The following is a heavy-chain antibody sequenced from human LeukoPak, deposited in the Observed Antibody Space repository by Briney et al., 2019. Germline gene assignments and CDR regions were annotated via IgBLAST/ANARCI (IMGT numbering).Heavy chain of an antibody. Sequence: PSETLSLTCTVSGGSISSSGYYWGWIRQPPGKGLEWIGSMYYSGSTYYNPSLKSRVTISVDTSKNHFSLKLSSVTAADTAVYYCARSSGGYWGQGTLVTVSS. J-gene: IGHJ4*01. CDR1: GGSISSSGYY. CDR3: ARSSGGY. CDR2: MYYSGST. D-gene: IGHD6-19*01. V-gene: IGHV4-39*02.